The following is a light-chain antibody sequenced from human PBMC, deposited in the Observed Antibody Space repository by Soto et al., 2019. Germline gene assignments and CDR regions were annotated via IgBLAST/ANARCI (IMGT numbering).Light chain of an antibody. Sequence: QSALTQPPSASGSPGQSVTISCTGTSGDVGGYNYVSWYQQHPGKAPKLMIYEVNKRPSGVPDRFSGSKSGNTASLTVSGLQAEDDADYYCSSYAGSNRVFGTGTKVTVL. V-gene: IGLV2-8*01. CDR1: SGDVGGYNY. J-gene: IGLJ1*01. CDR3: SSYAGSNRV. CDR2: EVN.